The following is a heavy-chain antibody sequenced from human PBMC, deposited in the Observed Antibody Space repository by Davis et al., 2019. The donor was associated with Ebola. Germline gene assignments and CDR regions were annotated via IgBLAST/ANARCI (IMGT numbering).Heavy chain of an antibody. Sequence: ASVKVSCKASGYTFTTYYIHWVRQAPGQGLEWMGWISAYNGNTNYAQKLQGRVTMTTDTSTSTAYMELRSLRSDDTAVYYCARDGPDYYGLDVWGQGTTVTVSS. CDR1: GYTFTTYY. J-gene: IGHJ6*02. V-gene: IGHV1-18*04. CDR2: ISAYNGNT. CDR3: ARDGPDYYGLDV.